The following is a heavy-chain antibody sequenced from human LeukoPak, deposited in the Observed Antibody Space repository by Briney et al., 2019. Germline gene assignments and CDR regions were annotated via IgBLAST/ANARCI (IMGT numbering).Heavy chain of an antibody. J-gene: IGHJ3*02. CDR3: ASGSYGSGAFDI. Sequence: ASVKVSCKASGGTFSSYAISWVRQAPGQGLEWMGRIIPIFGTANYAQKCQGRVTITTDESTSTAYMELSSLRSEDTAVYYCASGSYGSGAFDIWGQGTMVTVSS. CDR2: IIPIFGTA. D-gene: IGHD1-26*01. V-gene: IGHV1-69*05. CDR1: GGTFSSYA.